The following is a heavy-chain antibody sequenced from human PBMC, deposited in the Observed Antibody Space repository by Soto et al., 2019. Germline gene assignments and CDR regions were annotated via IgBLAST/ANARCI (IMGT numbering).Heavy chain of an antibody. CDR3: ARHSATYYDFDY. J-gene: IGHJ4*02. Sequence: SETLSLTCTVSGGSISSYYWSWIRQPPGKGLEWIGYIYYSGSTNYNPSLKSRVTISVDTSKNQFSLKLSSVTAADTAVYYCARHSATYYDFDYWGQGTLVTVSS. V-gene: IGHV4-59*08. CDR2: IYYSGST. CDR1: GGSISSYY. D-gene: IGHD1-26*01.